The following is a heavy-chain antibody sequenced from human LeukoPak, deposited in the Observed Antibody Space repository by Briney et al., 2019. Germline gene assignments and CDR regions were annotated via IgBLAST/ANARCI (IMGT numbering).Heavy chain of an antibody. D-gene: IGHD1-26*01. V-gene: IGHV3-73*01. CDR2: IKTKANNDAT. CDR1: GSTFSVSD. CDR3: TRLHRGAETDYYYYGLDV. Sequence: GGSLKLSCAASGSTFSVSDIHWVRQASGKGLEWIGRIKTKANNDATAYAVSVKGRFTISRDDSKNTAYLQMNSLKTEDTAVYYCTRLHRGAETDYYYYGLDVWGQGTTVAVSS. J-gene: IGHJ6*02.